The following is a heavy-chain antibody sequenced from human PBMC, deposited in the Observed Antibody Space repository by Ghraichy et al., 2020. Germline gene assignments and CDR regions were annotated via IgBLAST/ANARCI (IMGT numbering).Heavy chain of an antibody. CDR2: FDPEDGET. CDR1: GYTLTELS. CDR3: ATSLWAAAHWGNWFDP. J-gene: IGHJ5*02. Sequence: ASVKVSCKVSGYTLTELSMHWVRQAPGQGLEWMGGFDPEDGETIYAQKFQGRVTMTEDTSTDTAYMELSSLRSEDTAVYYCATSLWAAAHWGNWFDPWGQGTLVTVSS. V-gene: IGHV1-24*01. D-gene: IGHD6-13*01.